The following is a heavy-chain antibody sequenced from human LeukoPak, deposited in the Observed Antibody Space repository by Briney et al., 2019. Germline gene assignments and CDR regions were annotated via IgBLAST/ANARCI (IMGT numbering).Heavy chain of an antibody. V-gene: IGHV3-23*01. CDR3: AKALAAAGTLYGMDV. D-gene: IGHD6-13*01. CDR2: ISGSGGST. Sequence: GGSLRLSCAASGFTFSSYAMSWVRQAPGKGLEWVSAISGSGGSTYYADSVKGRFTISRDNSKNTLYLQMNSLRAEDTAVYCCAKALAAAGTLYGMDVWGQGTTVTVSS. CDR1: GFTFSSYA. J-gene: IGHJ6*02.